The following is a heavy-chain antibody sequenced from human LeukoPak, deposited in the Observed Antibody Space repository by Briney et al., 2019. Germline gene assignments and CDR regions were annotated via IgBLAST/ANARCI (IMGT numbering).Heavy chain of an antibody. CDR3: ARIRSGSSKSYDY. D-gene: IGHD3-10*01. CDR2: IIPILGIA. Sequence: SVKVSCKASGGTFSSYAISWVRQAPGQGLEWMGRIIPILGIANYAQKFQGRVTITADKSASTAYMELSSLRSEDTAVYYCARIRSGSSKSYDYWGQGTLVTVSS. CDR1: GGTFSSYA. V-gene: IGHV1-69*04. J-gene: IGHJ4*02.